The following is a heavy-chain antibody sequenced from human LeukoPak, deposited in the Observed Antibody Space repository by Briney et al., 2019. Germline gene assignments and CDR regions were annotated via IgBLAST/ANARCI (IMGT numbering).Heavy chain of an antibody. D-gene: IGHD2-15*01. CDR1: GGSISSYY. J-gene: IGHJ3*02. CDR3: ARHSPKGGSDAFDI. Sequence: SETLSLTCTVSGGSISSYYWSWIRQPPGKGLEWIGYIYYSGSTNYNPSLKSRVTISVDTSKNQFSLKLSSVTAADTAVYYCARHSPKGGSDAFDIWGQGTMVTVSS. CDR2: IYYSGST. V-gene: IGHV4-59*08.